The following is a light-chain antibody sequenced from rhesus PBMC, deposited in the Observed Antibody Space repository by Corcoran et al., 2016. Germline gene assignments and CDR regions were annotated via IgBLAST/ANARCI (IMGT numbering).Light chain of an antibody. CDR1: QGISNW. J-gene: IGKJ4*01. CDR3: QKHKSRPLT. Sequence: IQMTQSPSSLSASVGDRVIITCQASQGISNWLAWYQQQPGKAPKLLIYAASNVQSGVPSRYSGVGSGTEVTLTISSLQPEYFANNNCQKHKSRPLTIGGGAKVEV. CDR2: AAS. V-gene: IGKV1-21*01.